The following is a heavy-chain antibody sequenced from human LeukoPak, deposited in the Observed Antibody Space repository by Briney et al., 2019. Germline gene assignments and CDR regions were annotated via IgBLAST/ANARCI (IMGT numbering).Heavy chain of an antibody. CDR2: ISGYNGNT. J-gene: IGHJ4*02. CDR1: GYTFASYG. D-gene: IGHD3-10*01. V-gene: IGHV1-18*01. Sequence: ASLKVSCKTSGYTFASYGITWVRQAPGQGLEWMGWISGYNGNTNFAQRFQGRVSLTTHTSATTAYMELRGLTSDETAVYYCAKDYSGSGSVHFEHWGQGTLVTVSS. CDR3: AKDYSGSGSVHFEH.